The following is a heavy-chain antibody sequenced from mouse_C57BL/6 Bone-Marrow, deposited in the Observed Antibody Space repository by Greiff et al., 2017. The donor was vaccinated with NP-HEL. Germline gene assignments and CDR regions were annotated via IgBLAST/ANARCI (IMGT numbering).Heavy chain of an antibody. Sequence: QVQLQQSGPGLVKPSQSLFLTCSITGFPITSGYYWIWIRQSPGKPLEWMGYITHSGETFYNPSLQSPISITRETSKNQFFLQLNSVTTEDTAMYYCAGDYDGYWYFDVWAQGPRSPSPQ. V-gene: IGHV12-3*01. CDR2: ITHSGET. CDR1: GFPITSGYY. J-gene: IGHJ1*03. D-gene: IGHD2-3*01. CDR3: AGDYDGYWYFDV.